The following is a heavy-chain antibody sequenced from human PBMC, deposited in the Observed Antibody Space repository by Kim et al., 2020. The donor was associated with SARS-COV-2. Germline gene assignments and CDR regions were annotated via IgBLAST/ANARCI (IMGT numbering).Heavy chain of an antibody. CDR3: ARPRVAARPLTYYFDY. D-gene: IGHD6-6*01. Sequence: GGSLRLSCAASGFTFSSYWMSWVRQAPGKGLEWVANIKQDGSEKYYVDSVKGRFTISRDNAKNSLYLQMNSLRAEDTAVYSCARPRVAARPLTYYFDYWGQGTLVTVSS. V-gene: IGHV3-7*03. J-gene: IGHJ4*02. CDR2: IKQDGSEK. CDR1: GFTFSSYW.